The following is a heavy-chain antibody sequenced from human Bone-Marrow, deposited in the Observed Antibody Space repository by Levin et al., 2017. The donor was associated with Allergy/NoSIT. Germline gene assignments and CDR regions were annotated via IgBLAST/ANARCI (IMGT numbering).Heavy chain of an antibody. D-gene: IGHD3-16*02. J-gene: IGHJ4*02. CDR3: AKGDYDYVWGSDRPFDY. V-gene: IGHV3-23*01. CDR1: GFTFSSYA. Sequence: GGSLRLSCAASGFTFSSYAMSWVRQAPGKGLEWVSAISGSGGSTYYADSVKGRFTISRDNSKNTLYLQMNSLRAEDTAVYYCAKGDYDYVWGSDRPFDYWGQGTLVTVSS. CDR2: ISGSGGST.